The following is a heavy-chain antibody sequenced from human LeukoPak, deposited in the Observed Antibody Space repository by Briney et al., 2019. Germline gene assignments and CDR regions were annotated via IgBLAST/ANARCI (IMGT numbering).Heavy chain of an antibody. Sequence: GGSLRLSCAASGFTFSSYGMHWVRQAPGKGLEWVSSISSSSSYMYYADSVKGRFTISRDNAKNSLYLQMNSLRAEDTAVYYCARGRYGDYSHDAFDIWGQGTMVTVSS. D-gene: IGHD4-17*01. J-gene: IGHJ3*02. CDR2: ISSSSSYM. V-gene: IGHV3-21*01. CDR3: ARGRYGDYSHDAFDI. CDR1: GFTFSSYG.